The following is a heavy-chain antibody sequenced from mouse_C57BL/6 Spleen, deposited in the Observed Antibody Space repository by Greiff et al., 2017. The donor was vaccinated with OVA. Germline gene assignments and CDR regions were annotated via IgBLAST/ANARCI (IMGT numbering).Heavy chain of an antibody. CDR2: IDPANGNT. D-gene: IGHD1-1*01. J-gene: IGHJ4*01. V-gene: IGHV14-3*01. CDR1: GFTIKNTY. Sequence: EVKLQESVAELVRPGASVKLSCTASGFTIKNTYMHWVKQRPEQGLEWIGRIDPANGNTKYAPKFQGKATITADTSSNTAYLQLSSLTSEDTAIYYCASPYYGSSYDYAMDYWGQGTSVTVSS. CDR3: ASPYYGSSYDYAMDY.